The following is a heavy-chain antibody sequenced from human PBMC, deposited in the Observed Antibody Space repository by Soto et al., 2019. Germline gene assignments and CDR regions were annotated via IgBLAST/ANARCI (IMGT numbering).Heavy chain of an antibody. CDR3: ARQIYDSDAGPNFQYYFDS. J-gene: IGHJ4*02. V-gene: IGHV5-10-1*01. Sequence: PGESLKISCKGSGYSFAGYWITWVRQKPGKGLEWMGRIDPSDSQTYYSPSFRGHVAISATKSITTVFLQWSSLRASDTAMYYCARQIYDSDAGPNFQYYFDSWGQGTPVTVSS. D-gene: IGHD5-12*01. CDR1: GYSFAGYW. CDR2: IDPSDSQT.